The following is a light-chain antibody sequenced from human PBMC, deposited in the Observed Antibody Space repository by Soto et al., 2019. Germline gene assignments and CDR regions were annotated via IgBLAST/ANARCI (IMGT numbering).Light chain of an antibody. Sequence: QSVLTQPASVSGSPGQSITISCTGTSSDVGAYNYVSWYQHHPGKAPKLMIHEVSDRPSGVSTRFSGSKSGHTASLTISGLQAEDEADYYCSSYTSSSTYVFGTGTKVTVL. V-gene: IGLV2-14*01. CDR3: SSYTSSSTYV. CDR2: EVS. CDR1: SSDVGAYNY. J-gene: IGLJ1*01.